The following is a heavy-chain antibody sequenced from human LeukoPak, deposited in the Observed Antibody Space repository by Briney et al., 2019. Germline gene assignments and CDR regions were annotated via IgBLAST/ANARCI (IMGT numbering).Heavy chain of an antibody. D-gene: IGHD1-1*01. J-gene: IGHJ4*02. V-gene: IGHV3-11*06. CDR1: GFTFSDYY. CDR3: ARVGATGTADY. Sequence: GGSLRLSCAAFGFTFSDYYMSWIRQAPEKGLEWVSYISKSGSDTNFADSVKGRFTISRDNAKNSLYLQMNSLRGEDTAVYYCARVGATGTADYWGQGTLVTVSS. CDR2: ISKSGSDT.